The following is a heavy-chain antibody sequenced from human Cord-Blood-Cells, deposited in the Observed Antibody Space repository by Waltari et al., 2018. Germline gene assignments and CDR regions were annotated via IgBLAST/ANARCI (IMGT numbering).Heavy chain of an antibody. CDR3: AKVARRYCSGGSCYYFDY. Sequence: EVQLLESGGGLVQPGGSLRLSCAASGFTFSSYAMSWVRQATGKGLEWVSAISGSGGSTYYADSVKGRFTISRDNSKNTLYLQMNSLRAEDTAVYYCAKVARRYCSGGSCYYFDYWGQGTLVTVSS. D-gene: IGHD2-15*01. CDR2: ISGSGGST. V-gene: IGHV3-23*01. J-gene: IGHJ4*02. CDR1: GFTFSSYA.